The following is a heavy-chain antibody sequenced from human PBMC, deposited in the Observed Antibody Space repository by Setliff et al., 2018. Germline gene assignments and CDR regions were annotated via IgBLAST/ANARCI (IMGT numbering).Heavy chain of an antibody. CDR1: GFTFVDYG. Sequence: GGSLRLSCAASGFTFVDYGMTWARQAPGKGLEWVSGINWNGGSTGYADSVKGRFTISRDNVKNSLYLQMNSLRAEDTALYYCARSVIGYYYYGMDVWGQGTLVTVSS. CDR3: ARSVIGYYYYGMDV. D-gene: IGHD3-10*01. CDR2: INWNGGST. V-gene: IGHV3-20*04. J-gene: IGHJ6*02.